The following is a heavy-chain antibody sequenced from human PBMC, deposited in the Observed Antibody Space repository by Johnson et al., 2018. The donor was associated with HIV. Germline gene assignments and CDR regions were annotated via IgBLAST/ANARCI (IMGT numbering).Heavy chain of an antibody. D-gene: IGHD1-1*01. CDR2: IYSGGST. V-gene: IGHV3-53*01. CDR1: GFTVSSNY. CDR3: ARGTGTDDAFDI. J-gene: IGHJ3*02. Sequence: EVQLVESGGGVVRPGGSLRLSCAASGFTVSSNYMSWVRQAPGKGLEWVSVIYSGGSTYYADSVKGRFTISRDNSKNTRYLQMNSLRAEDTAVYYCARGTGTDDAFDIWGQGTMVTVSS.